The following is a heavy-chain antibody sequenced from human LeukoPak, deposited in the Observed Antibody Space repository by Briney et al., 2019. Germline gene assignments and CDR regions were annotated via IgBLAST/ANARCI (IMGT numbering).Heavy chain of an antibody. V-gene: IGHV3-11*06. Sequence: GGSLRLSCVASGFTFSGHYMSWIRQAPGKGLEWISYITSSSTYTNYADSVKGRFTISRDNAKNSLYLQMNSLRAEDTAVYYCARDLDHNMDVWGQGTTVTVSS. CDR2: ITSSSTYT. D-gene: IGHD3/OR15-3a*01. CDR3: ARDLDHNMDV. J-gene: IGHJ6*02. CDR1: GFTFSGHY.